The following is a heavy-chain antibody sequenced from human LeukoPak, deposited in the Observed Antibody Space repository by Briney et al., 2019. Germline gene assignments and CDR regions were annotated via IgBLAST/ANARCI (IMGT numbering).Heavy chain of an antibody. V-gene: IGHV4-59*12. Sequence: SETLSLTCTVSGGSISSYYWSWIRQPPGKGLEWIGHFYYSGSTNYNPSLKSRATISLDTSKNQYSLNLSSVTAADTAVYYCARDIGAAAAGIGAFDMWGQGTMVIVSS. CDR3: ARDIGAAAAGIGAFDM. J-gene: IGHJ3*02. CDR2: FYYSGST. CDR1: GGSISSYY. D-gene: IGHD6-13*01.